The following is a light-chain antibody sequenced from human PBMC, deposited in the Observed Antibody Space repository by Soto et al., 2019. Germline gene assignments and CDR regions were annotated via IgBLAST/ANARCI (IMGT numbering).Light chain of an antibody. CDR2: GAS. CDR1: QSVSSNY. Sequence: EIVVTQSPGTLSLSPGERATLSCRASQSVSSNYLAWYQQKPGQAPRLLIYGASSRASDIPDRFIGSGSWTDFTLIISRLEPEDFAMYYCQQYGSTPFTFGPGTKVDVK. J-gene: IGKJ3*01. CDR3: QQYGSTPFT. V-gene: IGKV3-20*01.